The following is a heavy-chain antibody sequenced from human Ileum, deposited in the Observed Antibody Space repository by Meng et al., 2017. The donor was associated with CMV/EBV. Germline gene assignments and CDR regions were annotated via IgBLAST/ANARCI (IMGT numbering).Heavy chain of an antibody. D-gene: IGHD3-3*01. CDR1: GLTFSTYA. CDR3: ARESQYDFWSGYGY. CDR2: ISYDGRNT. J-gene: IGHJ4*02. V-gene: IGHV3-30*14. Sequence: GESLKISCVVSGLTFSTYAMHWVRQAPGKGLEWVAVISYDGRNTNYADSVKGRFTISRDNSMNTVYLQMNSLEREDAAVYYCARESQYDFWSGYGYWGQGTRVTVSS.